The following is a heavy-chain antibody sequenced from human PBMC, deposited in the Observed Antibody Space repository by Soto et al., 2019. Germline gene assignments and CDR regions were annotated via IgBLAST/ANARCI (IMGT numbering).Heavy chain of an antibody. CDR3: ARGEQYSGTIFDY. J-gene: IGHJ4*02. CDR1: GDSVSSNSAA. CDR2: TYYRSKWYN. D-gene: IGHD1-26*01. V-gene: IGHV6-1*01. Sequence: QVQLQQSGPGLVKPSQTLSVTCGISGDSVSSNSAAWNWLRQSPSRGLEWLGRTYYRSKWYNDYAVSVDSRITINPDTSKNHFSLQLNFVTPEDTAVYFCARGEQYSGTIFDYWGQGTLVTVSS.